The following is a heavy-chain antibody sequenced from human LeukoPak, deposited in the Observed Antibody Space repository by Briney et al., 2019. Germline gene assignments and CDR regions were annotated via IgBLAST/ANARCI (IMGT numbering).Heavy chain of an antibody. CDR2: IYSGGST. V-gene: IGHV3-66*02. CDR3: ARARYFDWLLSSCAFDI. CDR1: GFTVSSNY. Sequence: GGSLRLSCAASGFTVSSNYMSWVRQAPGKRLEWVSVIYSGGSTYYADSVKGRFTISRDNSKNTLYLQMNSLRAEDTAVYYCARARYFDWLLSSCAFDIWGQGTMVTVSS. J-gene: IGHJ3*02. D-gene: IGHD3-9*01.